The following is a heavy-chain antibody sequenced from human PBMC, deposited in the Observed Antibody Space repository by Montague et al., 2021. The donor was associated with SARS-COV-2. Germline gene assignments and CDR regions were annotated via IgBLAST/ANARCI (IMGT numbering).Heavy chain of an antibody. CDR2: TSSNGKT. D-gene: IGHD3-22*01. Sequence: SETLSLTRTVSGGSINDHYRSWIRQSPGKGLEWIGYTSSNGKTNYNPSLKSRVTLSADASRNEFSLKLDSVTAADTAVYFCARRGYYDSAGYHWHLDLWGRGMLVTVSS. V-gene: IGHV4-4*09. J-gene: IGHJ2*01. CDR1: GGSINDHY. CDR3: ARRGYYDSAGYHWHLDL.